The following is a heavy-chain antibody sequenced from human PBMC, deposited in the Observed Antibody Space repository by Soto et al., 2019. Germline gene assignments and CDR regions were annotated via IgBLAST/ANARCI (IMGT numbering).Heavy chain of an antibody. CDR2: ISYDGSND. CDR3: ARDKCRTSSCYPDWFDP. J-gene: IGHJ5*02. CDR1: GFNFSNYG. V-gene: IGHV3-33*05. Sequence: GGSLRLSCAASGFNFSNYGLHWVRQAPGKGLEWVGGISYDGSNDFYGDSVKGRFSISRDNAKNTLYLEINSLTTEDTGVYYCARDKCRTSSCYPDWFDPWGQGTLVTVSS. D-gene: IGHD2-2*01.